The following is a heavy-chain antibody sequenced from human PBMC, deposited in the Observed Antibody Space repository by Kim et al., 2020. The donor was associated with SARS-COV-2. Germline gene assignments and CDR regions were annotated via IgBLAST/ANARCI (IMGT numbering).Heavy chain of an antibody. CDR3: AKDYIAVAGGTVDN. Sequence: ATSWKGRVTISGDISKNTLKLQMNRLRAEDTAVYYCAKDYIAVAGGTVDNWGQGTLVTVSS. V-gene: IGHV3-30*02. D-gene: IGHD6-19*01. J-gene: IGHJ4*02.